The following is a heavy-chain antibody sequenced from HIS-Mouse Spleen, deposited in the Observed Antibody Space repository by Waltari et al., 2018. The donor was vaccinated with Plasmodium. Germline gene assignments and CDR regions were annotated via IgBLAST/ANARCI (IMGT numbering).Heavy chain of an antibody. V-gene: IGHV1-69*04. Sequence: QVQLVQSGAEVKKPGSSVKVSCKASGGTFSSYAISWVRQAPGQGLEWMGRIIPTLGIANYAQKFQGRVTITADKSTSTAYMELSSLRSEDTAVYYCARDSGRITGTAYFDYWGQGTLVTVSS. CDR3: ARDSGRITGTAYFDY. CDR1: GGTFSSYA. CDR2: IIPTLGIA. J-gene: IGHJ4*02. D-gene: IGHD1-7*01.